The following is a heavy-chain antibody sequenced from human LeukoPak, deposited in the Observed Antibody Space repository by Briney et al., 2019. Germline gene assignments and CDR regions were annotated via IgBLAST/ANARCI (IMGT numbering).Heavy chain of an antibody. CDR3: ARRGRYYDSSGYYHDPSDI. Sequence: GGSLRLSCAASGFTFSSNYMSWVRQAPAKRLHSASVLYSTRRTYYPNSVTDRFTISRDNSKNTLYLQMNSLRADDTAVYYCARRGRYYDSSGYYHDPSDIWGQVTMVTVSS. CDR1: GFTFSSNY. CDR2: LYSTRRT. V-gene: IGHV3-53*01. D-gene: IGHD3-22*01. J-gene: IGHJ3*02.